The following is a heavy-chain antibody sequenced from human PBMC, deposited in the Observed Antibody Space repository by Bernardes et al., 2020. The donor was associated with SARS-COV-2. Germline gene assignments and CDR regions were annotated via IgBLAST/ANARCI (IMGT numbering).Heavy chain of an antibody. Sequence: GSLRLSCAASGFTFSTYTMNWVRQAPGKGLEWVSSISGTNNYIYYEDSVKGRFTISRDNARNSLYLQMNSLRAEDTAVYYCAREAQQLSLDYWGQGTLVTVSS. CDR2: ISGTNNYI. CDR1: GFTFSTYT. CDR3: AREAQQLSLDY. D-gene: IGHD6-13*01. V-gene: IGHV3-21*06. J-gene: IGHJ4*02.